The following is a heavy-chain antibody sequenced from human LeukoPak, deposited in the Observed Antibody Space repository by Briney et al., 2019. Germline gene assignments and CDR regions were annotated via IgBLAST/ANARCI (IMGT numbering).Heavy chain of an antibody. CDR2: INTDGSTT. CDR1: GFTFSSYW. J-gene: IGHJ5*02. V-gene: IGHV3-74*03. Sequence: HPGVSLRLSCAASGFTFSSYWMHWVRQAPGKGLVWVSRINTDGSTTAYADSVKGRFTISRDNAKNTLYLEMNSLRAEDTAIYYCSRGKSAGLVNWFDPWGQGTLVTVSS. D-gene: IGHD2-8*02. CDR3: SRGKSAGLVNWFDP.